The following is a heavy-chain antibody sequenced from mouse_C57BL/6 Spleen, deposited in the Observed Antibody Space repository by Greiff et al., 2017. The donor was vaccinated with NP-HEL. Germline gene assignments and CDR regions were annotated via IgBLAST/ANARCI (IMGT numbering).Heavy chain of an antibody. J-gene: IGHJ4*01. CDR3: ARTAYYSNYVYAMDY. Sequence: QVTLKESGPGILQPSQTLSLTCSFSGFSLSTFGMGVGWIRQPSGKGLEWLAHIWWDDDKYYNPALKSRLTISKDTSKNQVFLKIANVDTADTATYYCARTAYYSNYVYAMDYWGQGTSVTVSS. D-gene: IGHD2-5*01. CDR2: IWWDDDK. V-gene: IGHV8-8*01. CDR1: GFSLSTFGMG.